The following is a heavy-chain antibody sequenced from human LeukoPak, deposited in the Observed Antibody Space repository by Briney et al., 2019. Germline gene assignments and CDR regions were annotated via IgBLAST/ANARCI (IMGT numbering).Heavy chain of an antibody. CDR1: GFTFSSYE. V-gene: IGHV3-48*03. D-gene: IGHD3-10*01. CDR3: ARVKALWFGESGFDY. Sequence: GRSLRLSCAASGFTFSSYEMNWVRQGPGKWLEWVSYISSSGSTIYYADSVKGRFTISRDNAKNSLYLQMNSLRAEDTAVYYCARVKALWFGESGFDYWGQGTLVTVSS. J-gene: IGHJ4*02. CDR2: ISSSGSTI.